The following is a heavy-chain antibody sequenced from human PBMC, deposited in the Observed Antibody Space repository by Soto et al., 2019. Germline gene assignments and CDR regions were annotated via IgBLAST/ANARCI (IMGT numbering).Heavy chain of an antibody. CDR1: GYTFTSYD. CDR3: ARGEYTNGWGGGAY. Sequence: QVQLVQSGAEVKKPGASVKVSCKTSGYTFTSYDINWVRQAPGQGLEWMGWMNPNSGNTGYAQKFQGRVTMTRNTSISTAYRELSSLRSGDTAVYYCARGEYTNGWGGGAYWAQGTLVTVSS. D-gene: IGHD6-19*01. CDR2: MNPNSGNT. V-gene: IGHV1-8*01. J-gene: IGHJ4*02.